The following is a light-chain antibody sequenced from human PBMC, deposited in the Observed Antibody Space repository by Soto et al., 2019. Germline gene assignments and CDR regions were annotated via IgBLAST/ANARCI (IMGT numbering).Light chain of an antibody. CDR3: ETWYSNTHKV. CDR1: SGHSTYI. CDR2: LDRSGSY. J-gene: IGLJ3*02. V-gene: IGLV4-60*02. Sequence: QLVLTQSSSASASLGCSVKLTCILSSGHSTYIIAWHQQQPGKAPRFLMTLDRSGSYNRGSGVPDRFSGSSSGADRYLTISNLQFEDEGDYYCETWYSNTHKVFGGGTKLTVL.